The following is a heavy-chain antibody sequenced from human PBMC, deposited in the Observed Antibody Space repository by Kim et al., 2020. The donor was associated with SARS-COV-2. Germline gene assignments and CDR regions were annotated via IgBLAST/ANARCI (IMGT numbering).Heavy chain of an antibody. J-gene: IGHJ1*01. CDR1: GFTFSIYA. CDR3: TKAVVSAGLVLRGWD. CDR2: VLGDGAGT. V-gene: IGHV3-23*01. Sequence: GGSLRLSCATSGFTFSIYAMSWVRQAPGKGLEWVSSVLGDGAGTYYADSVKGRFTISRDNSKNTLYLEMNSLRAEDTAVYYCTKAVVSAGLVLRGWDWG. D-gene: IGHD2-21*01.